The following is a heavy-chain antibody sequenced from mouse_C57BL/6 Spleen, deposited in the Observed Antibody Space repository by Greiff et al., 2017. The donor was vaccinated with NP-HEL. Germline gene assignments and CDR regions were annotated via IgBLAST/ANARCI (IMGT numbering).Heavy chain of an antibody. CDR1: GFSLTSYG. CDR2: IWSDGST. V-gene: IGHV2-6-1*01. Sequence: QVQLKESGPGLVAPSQSLSITCTVSGFSLTSYGVHWVRQPPGKGLEWLVVIWSDGSTTYNSALNSRLSISKDNSKSQVFLKMNSLQTDDTAMYYCARHEEFYDYDSAMEYWGQGTSVTVSS. D-gene: IGHD2-4*01. CDR3: ARHEEFYDYDSAMEY. J-gene: IGHJ4*01.